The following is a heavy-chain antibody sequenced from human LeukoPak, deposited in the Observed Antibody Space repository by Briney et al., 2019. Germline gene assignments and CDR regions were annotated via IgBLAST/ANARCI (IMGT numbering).Heavy chain of an antibody. D-gene: IGHD2-2*01. CDR2: IYHSGST. J-gene: IGHJ5*02. CDR1: GGSISSSNW. Sequence: SGTLSLTCAVSGGSISSSNWWSWVRQPPGKGLEWIGEIYHSGSTNYNPSLKSRVTISVDRSKNQFSLKLSSVTAADTAVYYCARGAGYCSSTSCLENNWFDPWGQGTLVTVSS. CDR3: ARGAGYCSSTSCLENNWFDP. V-gene: IGHV4-4*02.